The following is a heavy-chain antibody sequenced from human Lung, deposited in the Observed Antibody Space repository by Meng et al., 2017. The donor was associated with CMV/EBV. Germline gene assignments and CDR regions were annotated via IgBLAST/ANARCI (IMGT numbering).Heavy chain of an antibody. D-gene: IGHD4-11*01. J-gene: IGHJ4*02. CDR3: ARNFYSVVYMTTVNSFDY. Sequence: SXTXSLXCPVSGASVSSGSHYWSWIRQPPGKGPEYIGYIFYSGSTRYNSSLKSRVTMSVNTSKNQFSLKLTSVTAADTAVYYCARNFYSVVYMTTVNSFDYWXQGAXVTVSS. CDR1: GASVSSGSHY. CDR2: IFYSGST. V-gene: IGHV4-61*01.